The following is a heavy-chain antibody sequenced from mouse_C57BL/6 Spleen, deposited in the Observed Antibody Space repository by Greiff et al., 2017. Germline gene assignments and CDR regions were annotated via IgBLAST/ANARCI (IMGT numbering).Heavy chain of an antibody. CDR3: ARMITYFDY. V-gene: IGHV5-4*03. Sequence: EVKLVESGGGLVKPGGSLKLSCAASGFTFSSYAMSWVRQTPEKRLEWVATISDGGSYTYYPDNVKGRFTISRDNAKNNLYLQMSHLKSEDTARYYCARMITYFDYWGQGTTLTVSS. D-gene: IGHD2-4*01. J-gene: IGHJ2*01. CDR2: ISDGGSYT. CDR1: GFTFSSYA.